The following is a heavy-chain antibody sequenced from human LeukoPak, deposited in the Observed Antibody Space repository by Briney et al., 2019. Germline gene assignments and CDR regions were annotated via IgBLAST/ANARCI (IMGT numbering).Heavy chain of an antibody. D-gene: IGHD5-18*01. CDR2: INPDTGGT. Sequence: GASVKVCCKASGYPFTGHIMHWVRQAPGQGLEWMGWINPDTGGTNYAQNFQGRVTMTRDTSISTAYMELTRLTSDDTAVYYCTRPEYKYGYVLDYWGQGTLVTVSS. CDR1: GYPFTGHI. J-gene: IGHJ4*02. V-gene: IGHV1-2*02. CDR3: TRPEYKYGYVLDY.